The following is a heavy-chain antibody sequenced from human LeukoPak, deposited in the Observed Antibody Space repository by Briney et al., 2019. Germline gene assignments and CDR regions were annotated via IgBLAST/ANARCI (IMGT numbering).Heavy chain of an antibody. CDR1: GGTFSSYA. J-gene: IGHJ4*02. CDR3: ARVNDYVWGSHPPYYFDN. Sequence: SVKLSCKASGGTFSSYAISWVRQAPGQGLEWMGGIITIFGTANYAQKLQGRVTITADESTSTAYMELSSLRSEDTAVYYCARVNDYVWGSHPPYYFDNWGQGTLVTVSS. V-gene: IGHV1-69*01. D-gene: IGHD3-16*01. CDR2: IITIFGTA.